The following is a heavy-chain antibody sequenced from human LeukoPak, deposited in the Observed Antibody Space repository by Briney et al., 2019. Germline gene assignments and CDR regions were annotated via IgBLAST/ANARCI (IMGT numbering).Heavy chain of an antibody. J-gene: IGHJ4*02. CDR1: GGSFSGYY. V-gene: IGHV4-34*01. D-gene: IGHD3-22*01. CDR3: AREHYYDSTAYLD. Sequence: SETLSLICAVYGGSFSGYYWSWIRQPPGKGLEWIGEINHSGSTNYNPSLKSRVTISVDTSKNQFSLKLSSVTAADTAVYYCAREHYYDSTAYLDWGQGTLVSVSS. CDR2: INHSGST.